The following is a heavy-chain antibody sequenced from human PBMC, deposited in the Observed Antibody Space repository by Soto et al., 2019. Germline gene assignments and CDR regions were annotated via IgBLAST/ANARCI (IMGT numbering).Heavy chain of an antibody. D-gene: IGHD3-9*01. CDR1: GFTFSSYG. J-gene: IGHJ3*02. CDR3: ARGHYYVILTSEWEAFDI. CDR2: IWFDGSKK. Sequence: QVQLVESGGGVVQPGRSLRLSCAGSGFTFSSYGMHWVRQAPGKGLEWVAVIWFDGSKKYYVDSVKGRFTISRDNSKNTLYLHMNSLRAEDTAVYYCARGHYYVILTSEWEAFDIWGQGTMVTVSS. V-gene: IGHV3-33*01.